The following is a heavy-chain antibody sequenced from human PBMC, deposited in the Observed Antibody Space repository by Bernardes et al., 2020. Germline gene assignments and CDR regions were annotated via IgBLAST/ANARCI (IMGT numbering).Heavy chain of an antibody. D-gene: IGHD1-1*01. CDR2: IYSGGST. Sequence: GSLRLSCAAAVFTVSSNYMSWVRPAPGKGLEWVSIIYSGGSTYYADSVKGRFTISRDNSKNTLYLQMNSLRAEDTAVYYCARVLLGTYYFDYWGQGTLVTVSS. V-gene: IGHV3-53*01. CDR1: VFTVSSNY. CDR3: ARVLLGTYYFDY. J-gene: IGHJ4*02.